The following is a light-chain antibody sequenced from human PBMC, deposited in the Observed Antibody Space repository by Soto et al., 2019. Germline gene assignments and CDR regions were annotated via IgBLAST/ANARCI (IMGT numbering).Light chain of an antibody. CDR2: EVS. CDR3: SSFTSAYPFV. Sequence: QSALTQPASVSGSAGQSIAISCTGTSSDVGGYNYVSWYQQHPGKAPKLLLSEVSKRPSGVSDRFSGSKSGNTASLTLSGLQTQDEADYYCSSFTSAYPFVFGTGTKLTVL. V-gene: IGLV2-14*01. J-gene: IGLJ1*01. CDR1: SSDVGGYNY.